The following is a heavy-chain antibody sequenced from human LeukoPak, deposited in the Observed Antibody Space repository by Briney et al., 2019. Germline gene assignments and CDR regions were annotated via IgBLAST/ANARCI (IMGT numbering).Heavy chain of an antibody. J-gene: IGHJ4*02. CDR1: GGSISSSSYY. D-gene: IGHD3-16*02. CDR2: IYYSGST. Sequence: SETLSLTCTVSGGSISSSSYYWGWIRQPPGKGLEWIGSIYYSGSTYYNPSLKSRVTISVDTSKNQFSLKLSSVTAADTAVYYCARDHSTSDGYPFDYWGQGSLVTVSS. V-gene: IGHV4-39*07. CDR3: ARDHSTSDGYPFDY.